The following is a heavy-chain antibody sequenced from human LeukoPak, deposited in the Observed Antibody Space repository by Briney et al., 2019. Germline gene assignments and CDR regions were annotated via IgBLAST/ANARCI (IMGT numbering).Heavy chain of an antibody. CDR3: ARDGHGDYLAADY. CDR1: GGSISSGGYS. J-gene: IGHJ4*02. Sequence: SQTLSLTCAVSGGSISSGGYSWSWIRQPPGKGLEWTGYIYHSGSTYYNPSLKSRVTISVDRSKNQFSLKLSSVTAADTAVYYCARDGHGDYLAADYWGQGTLVTVSS. V-gene: IGHV4-30-2*01. D-gene: IGHD4-17*01. CDR2: IYHSGST.